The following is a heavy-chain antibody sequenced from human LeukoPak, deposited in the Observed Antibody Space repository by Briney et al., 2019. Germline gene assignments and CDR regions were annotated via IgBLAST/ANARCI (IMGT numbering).Heavy chain of an antibody. CDR3: AKVVSYYGSSYRLLDL. D-gene: IGHD3-10*01. V-gene: IGHV3-23*01. CDR1: GFTFSSYA. J-gene: IGHJ2*01. CDR2: ISGSGGST. Sequence: GGSLRLSCAASGFTFSSYAMSWVRQAPGKGLEWVSAISGSGGSTYYADSVKGRFTISRDNSKNTLYLQMNSLRAEDTAVCYCAKVVSYYGSSYRLLDLWGRGTLVTVSS.